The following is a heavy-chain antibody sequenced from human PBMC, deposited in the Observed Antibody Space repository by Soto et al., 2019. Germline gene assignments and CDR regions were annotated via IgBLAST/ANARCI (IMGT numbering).Heavy chain of an antibody. V-gene: IGHV3-13*04. J-gene: IGHJ6*02. D-gene: IGHD3-10*01. Sequence: EVQLVESGGGLVQPGGSLRLSCAVSGFTFSIYDMHWVRQPTGKGLEWVSGIDTAGDTYYPGSVKGRFTISRENAKNSLYLQMNSLRAGDSAVYYCARWLPSPLGGYYYGMDVWGQGTTVNVSS. CDR2: IDTAGDT. CDR3: ARWLPSPLGGYYYGMDV. CDR1: GFTFSIYD.